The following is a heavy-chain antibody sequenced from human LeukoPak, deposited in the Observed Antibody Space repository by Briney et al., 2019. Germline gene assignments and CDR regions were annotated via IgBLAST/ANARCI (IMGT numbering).Heavy chain of an antibody. CDR2: IYYSGST. V-gene: IGHV4-59*01. CDR1: GGSISSYY. CDR3: ARATQQLVPPYYYYMDV. D-gene: IGHD6-13*01. Sequence: PSETLSLTCTVSGGSISSYYWSWIRQPPGKGLEWIGYIYYSGSTNYNPSLKSRVTISVDTSKNQFSLKLSSVTAADTAVYYCARATQQLVPPYYYYMDVWGKGTMVTVSS. J-gene: IGHJ6*03.